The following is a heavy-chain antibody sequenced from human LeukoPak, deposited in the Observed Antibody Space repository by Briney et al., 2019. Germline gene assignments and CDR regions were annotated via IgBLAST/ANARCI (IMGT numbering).Heavy chain of an antibody. CDR2: ISVSGENT. CDR3: AKYGSGSYYNGLF. V-gene: IGHV3-23*01. CDR1: GFTFSSYA. D-gene: IGHD3-10*01. J-gene: IGHJ4*02. Sequence: GGSLRLSCAASGFTFSSYAMTWVRQAPGKGLQWVSTISVSGENTYYANSVKGRFTISRDISKSTLYLQMNSLRDEDTAIYYCAKYGSGSYYNGLFWGQGTLVTVSS.